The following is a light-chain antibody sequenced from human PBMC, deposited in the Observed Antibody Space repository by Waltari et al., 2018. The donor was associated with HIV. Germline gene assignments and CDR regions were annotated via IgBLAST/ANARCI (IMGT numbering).Light chain of an antibody. J-gene: IGKJ4*01. CDR3: QQYHNWPIT. V-gene: IGKV3D-15*01. Sequence: ILMTQSPVTLSVSPGARATLSCWASQSIRTNLAWYEQKPGQTPRLLIYGASTRATGTPARFSGSGSGTEFTLTISSLQSEDLAFYYCQQYHNWPITFGGGTKVEIK. CDR1: QSIRTN. CDR2: GAS.